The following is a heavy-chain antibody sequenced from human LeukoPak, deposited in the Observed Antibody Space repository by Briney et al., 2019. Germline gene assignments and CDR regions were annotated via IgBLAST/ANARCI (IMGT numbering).Heavy chain of an antibody. Sequence: GGSLRLSCTASGFTFGDYAMSWVRQAPGKGLEWVGFIRSKAYGGTTECAASVKGRFTISRDDSKSIAYLQMNSLKTEDTAVYYCTRDSLDRIAVAGTLDYWGQGTLVTVSS. J-gene: IGHJ4*02. CDR2: IRSKAYGGTT. V-gene: IGHV3-49*04. D-gene: IGHD6-19*01. CDR1: GFTFGDYA. CDR3: TRDSLDRIAVAGTLDY.